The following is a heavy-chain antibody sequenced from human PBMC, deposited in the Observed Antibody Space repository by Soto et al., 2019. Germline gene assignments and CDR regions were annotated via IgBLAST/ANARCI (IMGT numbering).Heavy chain of an antibody. CDR1: GFTFSSYA. CDR2: ISGSGGST. Sequence: GGSLRLSCAASGFTFSSYAMSWVRQAPGKGLEWVSAISGSGGSTYYADSVKGRFTISRDNSKNTLYLQMNSLRAEDTAVYYCAKAGTPPGGLIRYFDWSFDYWGQGTLVTVSS. V-gene: IGHV3-23*01. CDR3: AKAGTPPGGLIRYFDWSFDY. D-gene: IGHD3-9*01. J-gene: IGHJ4*02.